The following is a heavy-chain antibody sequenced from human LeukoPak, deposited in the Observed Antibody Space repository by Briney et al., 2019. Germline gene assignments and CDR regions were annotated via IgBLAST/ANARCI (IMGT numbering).Heavy chain of an antibody. D-gene: IGHD4-17*01. CDR1: GFTFSGYA. CDR3: ARGSRHYGDYSGDYYYYYMDV. J-gene: IGHJ6*03. V-gene: IGHV3-21*01. Sequence: GGSLRLSCAASGFTFSGYAMSWVRQAPGKGLEWVSSISSSSSYIYYADSVKGRFTISRDNAKNSLYLQMNSLRAEDTAVYYCARGSRHYGDYSGDYYYYYMDVWGKGTTVTISS. CDR2: ISSSSSYI.